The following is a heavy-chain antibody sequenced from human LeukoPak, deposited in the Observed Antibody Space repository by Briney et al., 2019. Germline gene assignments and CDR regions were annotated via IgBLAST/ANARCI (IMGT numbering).Heavy chain of an antibody. CDR3: ARHASDVDWFSPPLY. V-gene: IGHV4-39*01. CDR2: LYYSGNT. CDR1: GGSVSSSSDD. D-gene: IGHD3-9*01. Sequence: SESLSLTCPVYGGSVSSSSDDWGWIRQPPGKGLEWIGKLYYSGNTYYTPSLKSRIPISVDTSKSQFSLKLSSVTAADAAVYYCARHASDVDWFSPPLYWGQGTLVTVSS. J-gene: IGHJ4*02.